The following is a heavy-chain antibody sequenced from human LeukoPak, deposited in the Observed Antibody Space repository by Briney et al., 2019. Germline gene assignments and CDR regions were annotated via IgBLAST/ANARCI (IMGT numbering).Heavy chain of an antibody. CDR2: IGDSGGST. J-gene: IGHJ4*02. D-gene: IGHD4-23*01. V-gene: IGHV3-23*01. CDR3: AKPNYGGNSGGFDY. CDR1: GFTFSSYA. Sequence: GGSLRLSCAASGFTFSSYAMSWVRQAPGEGLEWVSAIGDSGGSTYYADSVKGRFTISRDNSKNTLYLQMNSLRAEDTAVYYCAKPNYGGNSGGFDYWGQGTLVTVSS.